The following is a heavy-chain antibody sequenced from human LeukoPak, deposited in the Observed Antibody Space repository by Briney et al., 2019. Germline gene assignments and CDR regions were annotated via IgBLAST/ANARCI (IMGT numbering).Heavy chain of an antibody. CDR2: ISYDGSNK. V-gene: IGHV3-30*04. D-gene: IGHD3-10*01. Sequence: GGSLRLSCAASGFTFSSYALNWVRQAPGKGLERVAVISYDGSNKYYADSVKGRFTISRDNSKNTLYLQMNSLRAEDTAVYYCARYGSGSLDYWGQGTLVTVSS. J-gene: IGHJ4*02. CDR1: GFTFSSYA. CDR3: ARYGSGSLDY.